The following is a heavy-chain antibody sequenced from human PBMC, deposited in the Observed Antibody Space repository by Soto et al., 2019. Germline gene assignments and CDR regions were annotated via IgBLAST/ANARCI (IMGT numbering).Heavy chain of an antibody. V-gene: IGHV4-59*01. J-gene: IGHJ3*02. CDR2: IYYSGDT. Sequence: QVQLQESGPGLVKPSETLSLTCSVSGDSMNSYYWSWIRQSPGKGMEWLGYIYYSGDTKYNPSLQSRISISIDTTRNHFSLRLTSMTAADTAVYYCVRDRNKLWKNDAFDIWGQGTMVTVSS. CDR1: GDSMNSYY. D-gene: IGHD3-3*01. CDR3: VRDRNKLWKNDAFDI.